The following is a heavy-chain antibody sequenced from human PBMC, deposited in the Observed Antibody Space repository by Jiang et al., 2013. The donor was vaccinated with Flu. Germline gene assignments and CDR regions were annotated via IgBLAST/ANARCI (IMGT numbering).Heavy chain of an antibody. CDR2: ISYSGST. J-gene: IGHJ6*02. Sequence: LKPSETLSLTCTVSGGSISSYYWSWIRQPPGKGLEWIGYISYSGSTNYNPSLKSRVTISVDTSKTQFSLKLYSVTAADTAVYYCARDLYDFAYGMDVWGQGTTVTVSS. D-gene: IGHD3-3*01. V-gene: IGHV4-59*01. CDR1: GGSISSYY. CDR3: ARDLYDFAYGMDV.